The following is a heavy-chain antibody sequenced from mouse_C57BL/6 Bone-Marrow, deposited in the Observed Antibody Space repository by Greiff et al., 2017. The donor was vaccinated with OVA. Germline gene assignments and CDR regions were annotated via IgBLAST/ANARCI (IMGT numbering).Heavy chain of an antibody. CDR3: AKNAYYYGSSLYYFDY. CDR2: IWRGGST. V-gene: IGHV2-5*01. J-gene: IGHJ2*01. Sequence: VMLVESGPGLVQPSQSLSITCTVSGFSLTSYGVHWVRQSPGKGLEWLGVIWRGGSTDYNAAFMSRLSITKDNSKSQVFFKMNSLQADDTAIYYCAKNAYYYGSSLYYFDYWGQGTTLTVSS. CDR1: GFSLTSYG. D-gene: IGHD1-1*01.